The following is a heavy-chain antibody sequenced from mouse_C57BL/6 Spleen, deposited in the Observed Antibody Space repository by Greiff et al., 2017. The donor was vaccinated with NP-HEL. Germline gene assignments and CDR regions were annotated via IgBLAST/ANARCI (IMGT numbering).Heavy chain of an antibody. CDR2: IYPGDGDT. CDR3: ARTGSYYWYFDV. Sequence: VQLQESGPELVKPGASVKISCKASGYAFSSSWMNWVKQRPGQGLEWIGRIYPGDGDTNYNGKFKGKATLTADKSSSTAYMQLSSLTSEDSAVDYCARTGSYYWYFDVWGTGTTVTVSS. D-gene: IGHD1-1*01. CDR1: GYAFSSSW. J-gene: IGHJ1*03. V-gene: IGHV1-82*01.